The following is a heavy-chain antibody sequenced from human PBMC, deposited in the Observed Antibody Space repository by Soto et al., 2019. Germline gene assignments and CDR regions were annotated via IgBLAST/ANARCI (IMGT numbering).Heavy chain of an antibody. D-gene: IGHD3-22*01. CDR3: ARDSPVGYYDSSGSLDYFDC. V-gene: IGHV1-18*04. J-gene: IGHJ4*02. CDR1: GYTFTSYG. Sequence: GASVKVSCKASGYTFTSYGISWVRQAPGQGLEWMGWISAYNGNTNYAQKLQGRVTMTTDTSTSTAYMELRSLRSDDTAVYYCARDSPVGYYDSSGSLDYFDCWGQGTLVTVSS. CDR2: ISAYNGNT.